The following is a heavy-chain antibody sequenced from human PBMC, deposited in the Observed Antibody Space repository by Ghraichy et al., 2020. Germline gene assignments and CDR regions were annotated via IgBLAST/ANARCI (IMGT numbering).Heavy chain of an antibody. D-gene: IGHD2-8*01. CDR1: GFTFSSYS. Sequence: GGSLRLSCAASGFTFSSYSMNWVRQAPGKGLEWVSSISSSSSYIYYADSVKGRFTISRDNAKNSLYLQMNSLRAEDTAVYYCARFGAGCTNGVCYPGYYYGMDVWGQGTTVTVSS. CDR2: ISSSSSYI. V-gene: IGHV3-21*01. J-gene: IGHJ6*02. CDR3: ARFGAGCTNGVCYPGYYYGMDV.